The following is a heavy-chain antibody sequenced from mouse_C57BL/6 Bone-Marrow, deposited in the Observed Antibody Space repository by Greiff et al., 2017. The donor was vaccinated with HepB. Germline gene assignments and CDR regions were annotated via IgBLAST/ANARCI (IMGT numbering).Heavy chain of an antibody. D-gene: IGHD2-3*01. CDR3: ARYPRWLLRYYYAMDY. V-gene: IGHV7-3*01. J-gene: IGHJ4*01. CDR2: IRNKANGYTT. CDR1: GFTFTDYY. Sequence: EVMLVESGGGLVQPGGSLSLSCAASGFTFTDYYMSWVRQPPGKALEWLGFIRNKANGYTTEYSASVKGRFTISRDNSQSILYLQMNALRAEDSATYYCARYPRWLLRYYYAMDYWGQGTSVTVSS.